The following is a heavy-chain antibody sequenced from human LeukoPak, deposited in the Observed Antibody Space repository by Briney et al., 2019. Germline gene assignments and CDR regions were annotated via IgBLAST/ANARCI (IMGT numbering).Heavy chain of an antibody. CDR3: ARQRGYYDSSGPNDY. J-gene: IGHJ4*02. D-gene: IGHD3-22*01. CDR2: IYPGDSDT. Sequence: GESLKISCKGSGYSFANYWIGWVRQMPGKGLEWMGIIYPGDSDTRYSPSFQGQVTISADKSIGTAYLQWSSLKASDTAMYYCARQRGYYDSSGPNDYWGQGTLVTVSS. V-gene: IGHV5-51*01. CDR1: GYSFANYW.